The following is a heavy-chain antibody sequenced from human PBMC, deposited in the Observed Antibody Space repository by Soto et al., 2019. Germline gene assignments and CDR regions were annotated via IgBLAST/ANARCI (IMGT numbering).Heavy chain of an antibody. CDR2: VYDTDGT. CDR1: GLTVSGKKY. J-gene: IGHJ3*02. V-gene: IGHV3-53*01. CDR3: ASWRLQEHAYDI. D-gene: IGHD4-4*01. Sequence: DVQLEESGGGLIQPGGSLRLSCAAFGLTVSGKKYMAWVRQAPGKGLEWVSGVYDTDGTYYADSVKGRFTSSRDSSKTIVYLQMNSLRPDDTAVYYCASWRLQEHAYDIWGLGTTVTVSS.